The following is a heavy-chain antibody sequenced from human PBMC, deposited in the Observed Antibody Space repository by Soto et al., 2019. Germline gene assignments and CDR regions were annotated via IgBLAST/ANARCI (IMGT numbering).Heavy chain of an antibody. CDR1: GGSFSGYY. V-gene: IGHV4-34*01. Sequence: SETLSLTCAVYGGSFSGYYWSWIRQPPGNGLEWIGEINHSGSTNYNPSLKSRVTISVDTSKNQFSLKLSSVTAEDTAVYYCARDRHILTGYYRDNYYYGMDVWGQGTPVTVSS. D-gene: IGHD3-9*01. J-gene: IGHJ6*02. CDR2: INHSGST. CDR3: ARDRHILTGYYRDNYYYGMDV.